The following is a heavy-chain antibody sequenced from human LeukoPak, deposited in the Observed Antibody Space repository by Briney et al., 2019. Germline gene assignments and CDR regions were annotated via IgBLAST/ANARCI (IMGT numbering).Heavy chain of an antibody. Sequence: GGSLRLSCAASGFTFSSYAMSWVRQGPGKGLEWVSDISGSGSSTYYADSVKGRFTISRDNSKNTLYLQMNSLRAEDTAVYYCAKEYGSGSEILGDAFDIWGQGTMVTVSS. CDR1: GFTFSSYA. CDR3: AKEYGSGSEILGDAFDI. V-gene: IGHV3-23*01. D-gene: IGHD3-10*01. CDR2: ISGSGSST. J-gene: IGHJ3*02.